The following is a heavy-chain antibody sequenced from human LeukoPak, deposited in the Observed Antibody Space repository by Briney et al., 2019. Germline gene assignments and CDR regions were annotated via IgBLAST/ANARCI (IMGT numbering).Heavy chain of an antibody. Sequence: PGGSLRLSCAASGFTFDDYGMSWVRQAPGKGLEWVSGINWNGGSTGYADSVKGRFTISRDNAKNSLYLQMNSLRAEDTALYYCARHDCRGDAAYYYYYMDVWGKGTTVTVSS. V-gene: IGHV3-20*04. J-gene: IGHJ6*03. CDR1: GFTFDDYG. D-gene: IGHD2-21*02. CDR2: INWNGGST. CDR3: ARHDCRGDAAYYYYYMDV.